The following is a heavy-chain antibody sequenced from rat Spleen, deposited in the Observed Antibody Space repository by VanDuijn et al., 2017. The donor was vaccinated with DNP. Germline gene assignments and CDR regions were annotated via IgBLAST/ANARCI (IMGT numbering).Heavy chain of an antibody. V-gene: IGHV1-43*01. CDR2: LNTGSGDT. CDR1: GYTLTSYY. J-gene: IGHJ2*01. D-gene: IGHD4-1*01. Sequence: QVQLQQSGAELAKPGSSVKISCKASGYTLTSYYISWIKQTTGQGLEYIGYLNTGSGDTNYNEKFKGKATLTVDKSSSTAFMQLSSLTPDDSAVYYCAREGLIPPDYWGQGVLVTVSS. CDR3: AREGLIPPDY.